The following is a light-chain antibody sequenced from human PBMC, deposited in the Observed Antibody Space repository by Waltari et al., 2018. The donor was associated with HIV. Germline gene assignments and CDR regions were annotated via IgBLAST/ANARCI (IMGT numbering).Light chain of an antibody. CDR2: EVS. V-gene: IGLV2-14*01. CDR1: SSDVGGYNY. J-gene: IGLJ2*01. CDR3: SSYTSSSTLV. Sequence: QSALTQPASVSGSPGQSITISCTGTSSDVGGYNYVSWYQQHPGKAPKLMIYEVSNRPSGVSKRFSGSKPGNTASLTISGLQAEDEADYYCSSYTSSSTLVFGGGTKLTVL.